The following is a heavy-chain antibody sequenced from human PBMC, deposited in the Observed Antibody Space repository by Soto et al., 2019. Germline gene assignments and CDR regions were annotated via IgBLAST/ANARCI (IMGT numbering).Heavy chain of an antibody. CDR1: GYTFSSRG. D-gene: IGHD4-17*01. Sequence: QAQLVQSGPEVKEPGASVKVSCKASGYTFSSRGIYWVRQAPGQGLEWMGWISPHNAKTHYAQSLQGRVTLTTDTSRSTAYMELRSLRSDDTAVYYCVREAGDYDWYFDLWGRGTPVTVSS. CDR2: ISPHNAKT. J-gene: IGHJ2*01. V-gene: IGHV1-18*01. CDR3: VREAGDYDWYFDL.